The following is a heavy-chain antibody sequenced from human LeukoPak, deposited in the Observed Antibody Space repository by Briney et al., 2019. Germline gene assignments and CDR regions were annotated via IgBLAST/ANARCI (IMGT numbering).Heavy chain of an antibody. CDR3: ARQSGTNWFDP. CDR1: GYSFTSYW. Sequence: GESLKISCKGSGYSFTSYWISWVRQMPGKGLEWTGRIDPSDAYTNYSPSFQGHVTISSDKSIKTAYLQWSSLKASDTAMYYCARQSGTNWFDPWGQGTLVTVSS. V-gene: IGHV5-10-1*01. CDR2: IDPSDAYT. D-gene: IGHD1-26*01. J-gene: IGHJ5*02.